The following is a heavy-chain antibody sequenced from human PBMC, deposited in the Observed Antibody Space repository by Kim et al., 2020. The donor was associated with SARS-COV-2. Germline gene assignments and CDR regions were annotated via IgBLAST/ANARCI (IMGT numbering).Heavy chain of an antibody. CDR3: AKTGVLDGSIVFYYD. V-gene: IGHV3-23*01. CDR1: GFTFNTSA. Sequence: GGSLRLSCAASGFTFNTSAMNWVRQAPGKGLEWVSGISSNAINNSYAYAARGRCTISRDNAKYTQYSQMNSLRDEDTAPAYYAKTGVLDGSIVFYYD. CDR2: ISSNAINN. D-gene: IGHD1-1*01. J-gene: IGHJ6*01.